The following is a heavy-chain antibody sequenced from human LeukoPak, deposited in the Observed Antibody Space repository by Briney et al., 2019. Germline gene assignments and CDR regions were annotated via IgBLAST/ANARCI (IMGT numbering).Heavy chain of an antibody. J-gene: IGHJ4*02. Sequence: GGSLRLSCAASGFTFSSYAMHWVRQAPGKGLEWVALTSHDGRNKYYADSVKGRFTISRDNSKNTLYLQMNSLTAEDTAVYYCAKDLIGHSSSWPAHWGQGTLVTVSS. CDR2: TSHDGRNK. CDR3: AKDLIGHSSSWPAH. CDR1: GFTFSSYA. V-gene: IGHV3-30*18. D-gene: IGHD6-13*01.